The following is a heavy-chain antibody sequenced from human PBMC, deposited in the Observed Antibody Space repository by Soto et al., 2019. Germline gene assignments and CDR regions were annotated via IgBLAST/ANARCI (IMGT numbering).Heavy chain of an antibody. V-gene: IGHV4-59*08. Sequence: SETLSLTCAVSGASVSSTYWWSWIRQPPGKGLEWIGDINHSGSTNYNPSLKSRVTISVDTSKNQFSLKLSSVTAADTAVYYCARRYGSCFDYWGQGTLVTVSS. J-gene: IGHJ4*02. CDR3: ARRYGSCFDY. CDR1: GASVSSTYW. CDR2: INHSGST. D-gene: IGHD5-18*01.